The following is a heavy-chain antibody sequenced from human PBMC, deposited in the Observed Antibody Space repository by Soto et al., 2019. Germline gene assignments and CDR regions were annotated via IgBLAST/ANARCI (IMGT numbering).Heavy chain of an antibody. V-gene: IGHV5-51*01. CDR3: ATCRRSTLGYCNNGVCDEAFDI. CDR1: GYSFTSYW. Sequence: GESLKISCKGSGYSFTSYWIGWVRQMPGKGLEWMGIIYPGDSDTRYSPSFQGQVTISADKSISTAYLQWSSLKASDTAMYYCATCRRSTLGYCNNGVCDEAFDIWGQGTMVTVSS. J-gene: IGHJ3*02. D-gene: IGHD2-8*01. CDR2: IYPGDSDT.